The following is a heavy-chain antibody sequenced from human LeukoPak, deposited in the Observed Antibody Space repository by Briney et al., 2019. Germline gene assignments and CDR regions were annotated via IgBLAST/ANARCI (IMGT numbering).Heavy chain of an antibody. CDR3: ASTRTGYYSY. CDR2: IYYSGST. Sequence: SETLSLTCTVSGGSISSYYWSWIRQPPGKGLEWIGYIYYSGSTNYNPSLKSRVTISVDTSKNQFSLKLSSVTAADTAVYYCASTRTGYYSYWGQGTLVTVSS. CDR1: GGSISSYY. V-gene: IGHV4-59*12. J-gene: IGHJ4*02. D-gene: IGHD3-22*01.